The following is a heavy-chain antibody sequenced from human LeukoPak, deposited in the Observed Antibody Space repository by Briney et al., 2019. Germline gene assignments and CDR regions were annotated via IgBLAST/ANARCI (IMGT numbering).Heavy chain of an antibody. D-gene: IGHD3-10*02. Sequence: GGSLRLSCAASRFTFRNYEMSWVRQSPGKGLEWVSAISGGGGTTFYADSVRGRFTISRDNAKNSLYLQMNSLRAEDTAVYYCAELGITMIGGVWGKGTTVTISS. J-gene: IGHJ6*04. CDR2: ISGGGGTT. V-gene: IGHV3-23*01. CDR1: RFTFRNYE. CDR3: AELGITMIGGV.